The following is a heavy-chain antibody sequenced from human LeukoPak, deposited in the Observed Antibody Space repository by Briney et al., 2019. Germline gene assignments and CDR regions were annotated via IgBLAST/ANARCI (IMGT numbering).Heavy chain of an antibody. D-gene: IGHD3-16*01. CDR2: INPNSGGT. CDR3: ARGESSALGEVDY. J-gene: IGHJ4*02. V-gene: IGHV1-2*04. CDR1: GYTFTGYY. Sequence: ASVKVSCKASGYTFTGYYMHWVRQAPGQGLEWMGWINPNSGGTNYAQKFQGWVTMTRDTSISAAYMELSRLRSDDTAVYYCARGESSALGEVDYWGQGTLVTVSS.